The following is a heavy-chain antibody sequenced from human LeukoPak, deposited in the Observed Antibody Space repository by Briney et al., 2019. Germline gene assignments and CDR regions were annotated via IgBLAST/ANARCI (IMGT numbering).Heavy chain of an antibody. CDR1: GGSISSYY. V-gene: IGHV4-59*08. D-gene: IGHD2-2*01. CDR3: ARRSNVVVPAAMLDYYYMDV. Sequence: SETLSLTCTVSGGSISSYYWSWIRQPAGKGLEWIGYIYYSGSTNYNPSLKSRVTISVDTSKNQFSLKLSSVTAADTAVYYCARRSNVVVPAAMLDYYYMDVWGKGTTVTVSS. CDR2: IYYSGST. J-gene: IGHJ6*03.